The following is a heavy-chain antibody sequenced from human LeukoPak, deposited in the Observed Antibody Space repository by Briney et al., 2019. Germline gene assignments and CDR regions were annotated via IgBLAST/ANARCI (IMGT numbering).Heavy chain of an antibody. CDR3: ARNGYTKSWTHLDY. Sequence: SETLSLTCTVSSGSIRSYHWAWIRQPAGKELEWIGRIYTTGDTDYNPSLKSRVTMSVDTSKNQFSLNLRSVTTADTAFYYCARNGYTKSWTHLDYWGQGSLASVSS. V-gene: IGHV4-4*07. D-gene: IGHD3/OR15-3a*01. J-gene: IGHJ4*02. CDR1: SGSIRSYH. CDR2: IYTTGDT.